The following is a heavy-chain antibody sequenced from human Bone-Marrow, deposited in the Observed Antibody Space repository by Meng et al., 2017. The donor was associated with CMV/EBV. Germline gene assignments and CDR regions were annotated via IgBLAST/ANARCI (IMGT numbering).Heavy chain of an antibody. V-gene: IGHV4-61*01. CDR2: IYHTGST. Sequence: SETLSLTCTVSGGSVTSGSHYWSWIRQPPGKGLEWIGYIYHTGSTKYNPSLKSRVTISVDTSKNQLFLKLRSVTAADTAVYYCATITIFGVDPPSDGMDFWGQGTSVTVSS. J-gene: IGHJ6*02. CDR3: ATITIFGVDPPSDGMDF. CDR1: GGSVTSGSHY. D-gene: IGHD3-3*01.